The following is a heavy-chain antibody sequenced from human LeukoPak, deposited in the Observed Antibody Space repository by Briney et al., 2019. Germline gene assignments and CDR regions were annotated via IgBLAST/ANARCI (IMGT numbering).Heavy chain of an antibody. CDR3: ARTKKQTAYSSGWYVLDY. J-gene: IGHJ4*02. Sequence: GGSLRLSCAASGFTFSSYGMHWVRQAPGKGLEWVAFIWDDGSNKYYAESVKGRFTITRSNSKTTLYMQRNSLRAEATAVYYCARTKKQTAYSSGWYVLDYWGQGTLVTVSS. D-gene: IGHD6-19*01. CDR2: IWDDGSNK. CDR1: GFTFSSYG. V-gene: IGHV3-33*01.